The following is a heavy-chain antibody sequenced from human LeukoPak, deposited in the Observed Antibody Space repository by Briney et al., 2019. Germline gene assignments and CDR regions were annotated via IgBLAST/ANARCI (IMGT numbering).Heavy chain of an antibody. CDR2: ISYAGSNK. V-gene: IGHV3-30-3*01. CDR1: GFTFSTYA. Sequence: GGSLRLSCAASGFTFSTYAMYWVRQAPGKGLEWVAVISYAGSNKYYADSVKGRFTISRDNSKNSLYLQMNSLRAEDTAVYYCARDATSEHFFDYWGQGTLATVSS. D-gene: IGHD1-26*01. CDR3: ARDATSEHFFDY. J-gene: IGHJ4*02.